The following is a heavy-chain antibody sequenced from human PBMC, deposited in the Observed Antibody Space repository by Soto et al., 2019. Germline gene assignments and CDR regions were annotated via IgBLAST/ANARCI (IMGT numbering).Heavy chain of an antibody. D-gene: IGHD1-7*01. CDR3: ARDLVTGTTSERFDY. CDR2: IYYSGST. V-gene: IGHV4-30-4*01. Sequence: ASETLSLTCNVSGGSIDRSNYYWSWIRQPPGKALEWIGYIYYSGSTYSNPSLKSRVTISVDTSKNQFSLKLSSVTAADTAVYYCARDLVTGTTSERFDYWGQGTLVTVSS. CDR1: GGSIDRSNYY. J-gene: IGHJ4*02.